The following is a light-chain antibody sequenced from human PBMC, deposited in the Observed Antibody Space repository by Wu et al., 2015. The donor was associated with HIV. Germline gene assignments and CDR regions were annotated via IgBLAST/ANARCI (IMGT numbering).Light chain of an antibody. V-gene: IGKV3-11*01. CDR3: QQRSDWPPGWT. J-gene: IGKJ1*01. CDR1: QSVSSY. Sequence: EIVLSQSPVTLSLSPGERATLSCRASQSVSSYLAWYQQKPGQPPRLLIYNAVYRATGIPARFSGGGSGTDFTLTISSLEPEDSAVYYCQQRSDWPPGWTFGQGTKVEIK. CDR2: NAV.